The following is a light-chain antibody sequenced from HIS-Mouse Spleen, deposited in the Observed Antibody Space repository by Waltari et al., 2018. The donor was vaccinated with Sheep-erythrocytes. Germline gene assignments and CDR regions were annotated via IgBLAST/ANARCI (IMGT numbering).Light chain of an antibody. V-gene: IGLV2-23*02. CDR2: DVS. CDR1: SSDVGSYNL. Sequence: QSALTQPASVSGSPGQSITISCTGTSSDVGSYNLVSGYQPHPGEAPKLMIYDVSKRPSGVPDRFSGSKSGNTASLTISGLQAEDEADYYCCSYAGSYNHVFATGTKVTVL. J-gene: IGLJ1*01. CDR3: CSYAGSYNHV.